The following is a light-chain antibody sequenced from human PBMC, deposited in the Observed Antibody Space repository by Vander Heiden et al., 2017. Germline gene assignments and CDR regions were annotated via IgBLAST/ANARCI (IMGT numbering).Light chain of an antibody. J-gene: IGKJ4*01. CDR2: SAS. CDR1: QSVSFN. CDR3: QQYHNWPPLT. Sequence: VMTQSPATLSVSPGERVTLSCRASQSVSFNLAWYQKRPGQAPRRLIYSASTRAPGVPARFSGSGSGTEFTLTISSLQSEDFAVYYCQQYHNWPPLTFGGGTKLEIK. V-gene: IGKV3-15*01.